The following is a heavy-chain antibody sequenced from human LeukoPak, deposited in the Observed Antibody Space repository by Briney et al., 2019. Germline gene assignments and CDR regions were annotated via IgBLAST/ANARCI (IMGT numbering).Heavy chain of an antibody. CDR1: GFTFSSYG. D-gene: IGHD3-10*01. J-gene: IGHJ4*02. CDR2: IYSGGST. Sequence: GGSLRLSCAASGFTFSSYGMHWVRQAPGKGLEWVSVIYSGGSTYYADSVKGRFTISRDNSKNTLYLQMNSLRAEDTAIYYCATGGGAQTYWGQGTLVTVSS. V-gene: IGHV3-NL1*01. CDR3: ATGGGAQTY.